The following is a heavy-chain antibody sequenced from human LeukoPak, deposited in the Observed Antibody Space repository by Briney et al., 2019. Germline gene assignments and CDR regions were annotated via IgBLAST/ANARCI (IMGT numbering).Heavy chain of an antibody. CDR3: AKDLDWSSYSN. CDR2: IRGSGAST. CDR1: GFTFSSYA. V-gene: IGHV3-23*01. D-gene: IGHD3-3*01. Sequence: GGPLRLSCAASGFTFSSYAMSWARQARGKALEWVSTIRGSGASTYYADSVKGRFTISRDNSKNTLYLQMNSLRTEDTAVYYCAKDLDWSSYSNWGQGTQVTVSS. J-gene: IGHJ4*02.